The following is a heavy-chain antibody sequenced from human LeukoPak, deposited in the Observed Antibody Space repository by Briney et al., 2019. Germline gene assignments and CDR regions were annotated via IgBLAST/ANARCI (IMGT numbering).Heavy chain of an antibody. CDR3: ARRVGRWFGERAYYYNYMDV. Sequence: PSETLSLTCAVYGGSFSGYYWSWIRQPPGKGLEWIGEINHSRSTKYNPSLKSRVTISVDTSKNQFSLKLSSVTAADTAVYYCARRVGRWFGERAYYYNYMDVWDKGTTVTISS. V-gene: IGHV4-34*01. CDR2: INHSRST. CDR1: GGSFSGYY. J-gene: IGHJ6*03. D-gene: IGHD3-10*01.